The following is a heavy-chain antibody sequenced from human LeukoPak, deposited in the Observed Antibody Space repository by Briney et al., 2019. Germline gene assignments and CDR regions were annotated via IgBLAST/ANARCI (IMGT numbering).Heavy chain of an antibody. V-gene: IGHV4-4*07. CDR3: ARRGIAAAEDY. Sequence: SETLSLTCTVPSGSISSYYWSWIRQPAGKGLEWIGRIYTSGSTNYNPSLKSRVTLSVDTSKNQFSLKLSSVTAADTAVYYCARRGIAAAEDYWGQGTLVTVSS. D-gene: IGHD6-13*01. CDR1: SGSISSYY. CDR2: IYTSGST. J-gene: IGHJ4*02.